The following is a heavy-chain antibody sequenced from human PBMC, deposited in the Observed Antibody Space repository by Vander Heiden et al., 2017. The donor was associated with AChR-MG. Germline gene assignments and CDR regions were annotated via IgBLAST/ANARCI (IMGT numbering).Heavy chain of an antibody. CDR1: GLTVRSYG. CDR3: AKELEWLVTGAYFDH. D-gene: IGHD6-19*01. J-gene: IGHJ4*02. V-gene: IGHV3-30*18. Sequence: QVQLVESGGGVVQPGKSLRLSCATSGLTVRSYGIHWVRQAPGKGLEWVAVISHDGSNKYYGDSVKGRFTISRDNSKNTLYLQMNSLRAEDTAVYYCAKELEWLVTGAYFDHWGQGTLVTVSS. CDR2: ISHDGSNK.